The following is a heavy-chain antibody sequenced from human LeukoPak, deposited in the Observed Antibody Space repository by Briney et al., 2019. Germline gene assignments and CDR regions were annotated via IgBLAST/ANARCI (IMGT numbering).Heavy chain of an antibody. V-gene: IGHV3-33*01. Sequence: GGSLRLSCAASGFTFSSYGMHWVRQASGKGLEWVAVVWYDGSKKYHADSVKGRFTISRDNSKNILYLQMNSLRVEDAAVYYCARDWDAYDNSGHNWFDPWGQGTLVTVSS. CDR2: VWYDGSKK. CDR3: ARDWDAYDNSGHNWFDP. J-gene: IGHJ5*02. CDR1: GFTFSSYG. D-gene: IGHD3-22*01.